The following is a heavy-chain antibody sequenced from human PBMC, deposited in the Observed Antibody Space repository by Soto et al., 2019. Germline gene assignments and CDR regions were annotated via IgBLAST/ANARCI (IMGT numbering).Heavy chain of an antibody. CDR2: IYYSGST. Sequence: SETLSLTCTVSGGYISSYYWSCIRQPPGKGLEWIGYIYYSGSTNYNPSLKSRVTISVDTSKNQFSLKLSSVTAADTAVYYCARSCFGGSCYSGYYYGMDVWGQGTTVTVSS. CDR3: ARSCFGGSCYSGYYYGMDV. V-gene: IGHV4-59*01. D-gene: IGHD2-15*01. CDR1: GGYISSYY. J-gene: IGHJ6*02.